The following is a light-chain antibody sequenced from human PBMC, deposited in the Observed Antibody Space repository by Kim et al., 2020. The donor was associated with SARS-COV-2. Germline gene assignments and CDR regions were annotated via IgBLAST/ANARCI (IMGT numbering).Light chain of an antibody. CDR2: AAS. CDR3: QQSYSIPLT. Sequence: ASVGDRVTITCRASQSISTYLNWYQQKPGKSPKLLIDAASSSQSGVPFRISGRGSGTDFTLTITSLQPEDFATYYCQQSYSIPLTFGGGTKVDIK. V-gene: IGKV1-39*01. J-gene: IGKJ4*01. CDR1: QSISTY.